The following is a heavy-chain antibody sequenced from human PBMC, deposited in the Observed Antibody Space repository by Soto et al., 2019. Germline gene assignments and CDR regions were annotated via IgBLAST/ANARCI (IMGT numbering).Heavy chain of an antibody. V-gene: IGHV1-3*01. CDR2: INAGNGNT. CDR3: ARVYYGSGSYYNLEAYYYYYGMDV. Sequence: QVQLVQSGAEVKKPGASVKVSCKASGYTFTSYAMHWVRQAPGQRLEWMGWINAGNGNTKYSQKFQGRVTITRDTSASTASMELSSLRSEDTAVYYCARVYYGSGSYYNLEAYYYYYGMDVWGQGTTVTVSS. D-gene: IGHD3-10*01. J-gene: IGHJ6*02. CDR1: GYTFTSYA.